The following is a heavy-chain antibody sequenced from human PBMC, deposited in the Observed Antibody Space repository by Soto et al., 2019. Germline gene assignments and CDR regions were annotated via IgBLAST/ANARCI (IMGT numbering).Heavy chain of an antibody. V-gene: IGHV3-72*01. CDR1: GFNFSDHY. J-gene: IGHJ4*02. D-gene: IGHD3-10*01. CDR3: ASLVGRGKY. CDR2: TRNKANSYTT. Sequence: EVQLVESGGGLVQPGGSLRLSCAASGFNFSDHYMDWVRQAPGKGLEWVGRTRNKANSYTTEYAASVKGRFTISRDDSKNSLYLQMNSLKTEDTAVYYCASLVGRGKYWGQGTLVTVSS.